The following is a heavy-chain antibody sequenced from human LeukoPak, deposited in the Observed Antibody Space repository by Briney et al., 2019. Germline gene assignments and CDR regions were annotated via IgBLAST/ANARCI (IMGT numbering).Heavy chain of an antibody. CDR2: SWYDGRNN. Sequence: PRKSLRLSCAASGFTFSSYGMHWVRQAPGKGREWVAVSWYDGRNNTYAASVKGRFTISRDDSKTTVYLLMNSLRAEDTAVYYCAREVAPLYFHYGMDVWGEGTTVTVSS. CDR3: AREVAPLYFHYGMDV. D-gene: IGHD2-21*01. J-gene: IGHJ6*01. CDR1: GFTFSSYG. V-gene: IGHV3-33*01.